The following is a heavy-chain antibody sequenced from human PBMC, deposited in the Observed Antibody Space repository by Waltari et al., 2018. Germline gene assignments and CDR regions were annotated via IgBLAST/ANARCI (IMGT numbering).Heavy chain of an antibody. CDR2: INHSGST. CDR3: ARRYGSGSYNWFDP. V-gene: IGHV4-34*01. CDR1: GGSFSGYY. J-gene: IGHJ5*02. Sequence: QVQLQQWGAGLLKPSETLSLTCAVYGGSFSGYYWSWIRQPPGKGLEWIGEINHSGSTNYSPSLKSRVTISVDTSKNQFSLKLSSVTAADTAVYYCARRYGSGSYNWFDPWGQGTLVTVSS. D-gene: IGHD3-10*01.